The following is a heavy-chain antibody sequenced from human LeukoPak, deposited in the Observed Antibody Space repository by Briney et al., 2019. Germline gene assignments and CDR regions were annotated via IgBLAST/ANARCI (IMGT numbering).Heavy chain of an antibody. CDR2: ISGSSSPI. Sequence: LGGSLRLSCAASGFTFSDYSMNWVRQAPGKGLEWVSYISGSSSPIFYADSVKGRFTVSRDNAKNSLYLQMNSLRAEDTAMYYCAREPAAAGKNWFDPWGQGTLVTVSS. V-gene: IGHV3-48*04. J-gene: IGHJ5*02. D-gene: IGHD6-25*01. CDR3: AREPAAAGKNWFDP. CDR1: GFTFSDYS.